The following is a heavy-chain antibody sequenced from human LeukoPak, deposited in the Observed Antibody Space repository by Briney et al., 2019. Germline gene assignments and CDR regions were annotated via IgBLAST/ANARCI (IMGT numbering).Heavy chain of an antibody. V-gene: IGHV4-39*07. CDR1: GGSISSSSYY. J-gene: IGHJ4*02. CDR3: ARDPYYYYGSGSHLGY. CDR2: IYYSGST. Sequence: PSETLSLTCTVSGGSISSSSYYWGWIRQPPGKGLEWIGSIYYSGSTYYNPSLKSRVTISVDTSKNQFSLKLSSVTAADTAVYYCARDPYYYYGSGSHLGYWGQGTLVTVSS. D-gene: IGHD3-10*01.